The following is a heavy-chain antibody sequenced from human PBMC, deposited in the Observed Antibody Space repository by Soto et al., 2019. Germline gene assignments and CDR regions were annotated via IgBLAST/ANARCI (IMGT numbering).Heavy chain of an antibody. CDR1: EFTFSNYA. CDR3: ARAQTPDDAFDI. Sequence: GGSLRLSCAASEFTFSNYAMSWVRQAPGKGLEWVSVIYSGGSTYYADSVKGRFTISRDNSKNTLYLQMNSLRAEDTAVYYCARAQTPDDAFDIWGQGTMVTVSS. V-gene: IGHV3-66*01. CDR2: IYSGGST. J-gene: IGHJ3*02.